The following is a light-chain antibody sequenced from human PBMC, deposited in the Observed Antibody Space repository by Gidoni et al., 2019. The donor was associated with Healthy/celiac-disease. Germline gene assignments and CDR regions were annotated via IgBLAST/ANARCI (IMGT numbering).Light chain of an antibody. J-gene: IGKJ3*01. Sequence: ATINCKSSQSVLYSSNNKNYLAWYQQKPGQPPKLLIYWASTRESGVPDRFSGSGSGTDFTLTISSLQAEDVAVYYCQQYYSTPSFGPGTKVDIK. V-gene: IGKV4-1*01. CDR2: WAS. CDR3: QQYYSTPS. CDR1: QSVLYSSNNKNY.